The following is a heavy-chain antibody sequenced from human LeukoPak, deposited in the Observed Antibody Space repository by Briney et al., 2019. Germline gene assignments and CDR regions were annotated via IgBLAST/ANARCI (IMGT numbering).Heavy chain of an antibody. J-gene: IGHJ5*02. CDR2: IYPGDSDT. V-gene: IGHV5-51*01. CDR3: ARLARDYYGSGSYYPGAHNWFDP. CDR1: GYSFTSYW. Sequence: KIGESMKISCKGSGYSFTSYWIGWVRQMPGKGLEWMGIIYPGDSDTRYSPSFQGQVTISADKSISTAYLQWSSLKASDTAMYYCARLARDYYGSGSYYPGAHNWFDPWGQGTLVTVSS. D-gene: IGHD3-10*01.